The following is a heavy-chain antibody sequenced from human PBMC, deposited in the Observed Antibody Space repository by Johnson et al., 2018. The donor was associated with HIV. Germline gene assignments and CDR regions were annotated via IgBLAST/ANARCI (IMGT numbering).Heavy chain of an antibody. D-gene: IGHD3-22*01. CDR2: ISYDGSNK. J-gene: IGHJ3*02. V-gene: IGHV3-30-3*01. CDR1: GFTFSSYA. Sequence: MQLVESGGGVVQPGRSLRLSCAASGFTFSSYAMHWVRQAPGKGLEWVAVISYDGSNKYYADSVKGRFTISRDNSKNTLYLQMKSLRAEDTAVYYCAKDLPYDSRGVDAFDIWGQGTMVTVSS. CDR3: AKDLPYDSRGVDAFDI.